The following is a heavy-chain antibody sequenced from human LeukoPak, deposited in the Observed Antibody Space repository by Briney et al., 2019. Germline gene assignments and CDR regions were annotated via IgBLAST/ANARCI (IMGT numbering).Heavy chain of an antibody. Sequence: PGGSLRLSCAASGFTFSSYAMSWVRQAPGKGLECVSTISGTAGNTYYADSVKGRFTISRDNSKNTLYLQMNSLRAEDTAVYYCAKDRGCSGGSCDYYYGMDVWGQGTTVTVSS. CDR3: AKDRGCSGGSCDYYYGMDV. J-gene: IGHJ6*02. D-gene: IGHD2-15*01. V-gene: IGHV3-23*01. CDR2: ISGTAGNT. CDR1: GFTFSSYA.